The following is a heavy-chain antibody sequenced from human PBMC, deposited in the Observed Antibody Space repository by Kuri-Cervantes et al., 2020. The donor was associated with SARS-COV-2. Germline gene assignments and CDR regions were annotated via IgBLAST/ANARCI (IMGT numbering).Heavy chain of an antibody. CDR2: ITEDGSEK. Sequence: LKISCASAEFTFSSYWKSLGRQAPGKGLGWVANITEDGSEKYYVNFVRGRFTISRDNAKNSLYLQMNILRAEDTAVYYCARDNLWVDYYYMDVWGKGTTVTVSS. V-gene: IGHV3-7*01. CDR3: ARDNLWVDYYYMDV. D-gene: IGHD2-21*01. CDR1: EFTFSSYW. J-gene: IGHJ6*03.